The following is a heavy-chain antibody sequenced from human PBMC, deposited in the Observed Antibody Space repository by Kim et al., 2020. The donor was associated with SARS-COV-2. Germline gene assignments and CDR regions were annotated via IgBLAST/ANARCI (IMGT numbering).Heavy chain of an antibody. CDR1: GYTFTSYD. CDR3: ARDSTNYDFWSGYSPREDYYYGMDV. J-gene: IGHJ6*02. D-gene: IGHD3-3*01. Sequence: ASVTVSCKASGYTFTSYDISWVRQAPGQGLEWMGWISAYNGNTNYAQKLQGRVTMTTDTSTSTAYMELRSLRSDDTAVYYCARDSTNYDFWSGYSPREDYYYGMDVWGQGTTVTVSS. V-gene: IGHV1-18*01. CDR2: ISAYNGNT.